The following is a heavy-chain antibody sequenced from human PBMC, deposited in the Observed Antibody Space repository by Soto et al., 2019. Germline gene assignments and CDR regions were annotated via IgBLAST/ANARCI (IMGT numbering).Heavy chain of an antibody. D-gene: IGHD2-2*01. V-gene: IGHV5-51*01. J-gene: IGHJ4*02. CDR3: ARQRGYCSSTSCYEGSSFDY. CDR2: IYPGDSDT. CDR1: GYSFTSYW. Sequence: PGESLKISCKGSGYSFTSYWIGWVRQMPGKGLEWMGIIYPGDSDTRYSPSFQGQVTISADKSISTAYLQWSSLKASDTAMYYCARQRGYCSSTSCYEGSSFDYWGQGTLVTVS.